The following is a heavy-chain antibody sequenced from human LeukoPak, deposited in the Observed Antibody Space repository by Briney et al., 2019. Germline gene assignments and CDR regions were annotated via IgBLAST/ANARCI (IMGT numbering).Heavy chain of an antibody. CDR3: ATMYSGSYGDAFDI. CDR1: GYTLTELS. CDR2: FDPEDGET. Sequence: PGASVKVSCKVSGYTLTELSMHWVRQAPGKGLEWMGGFDPEDGETIYAQKFQGRVTMTEDTSTDTAYMELSSLRSEDTAVYYCATMYSGSYGDAFDIWGQGTMVTVSS. V-gene: IGHV1-24*01. D-gene: IGHD1-26*01. J-gene: IGHJ3*02.